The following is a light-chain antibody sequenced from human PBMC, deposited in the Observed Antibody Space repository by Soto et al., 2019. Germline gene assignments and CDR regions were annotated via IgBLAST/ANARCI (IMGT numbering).Light chain of an antibody. CDR2: GAS. CDR3: QQYDNWPLT. J-gene: IGKJ4*01. V-gene: IGKV3-15*01. Sequence: ELVMTQSPATLSVSQGERATLSCRASQSINNNLAWYQRNPGQAPRLLIYGASTRATGIPARFSGSGSGTEFTLTISSLQSEDFAAYFCQQYDNWPLTFGGGTKVDIK. CDR1: QSINNN.